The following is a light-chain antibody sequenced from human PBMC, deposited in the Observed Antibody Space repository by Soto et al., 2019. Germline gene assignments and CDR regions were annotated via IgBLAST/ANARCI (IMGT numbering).Light chain of an antibody. J-gene: IGKJ3*01. V-gene: IGKV4-1*01. CDR1: QNVLYSSNNKNY. CDR2: WAS. CDR3: QQYCITLPT. Sequence: DIVMTQSPDSLAMSLGERATINCKSSQNVLYSSNNKNYLAWYQQKPGQPPKLLIYWASTRESGVPDRFSGSESVTDFNPTISILQAEDVAVYYYQQYCITLPTFGPGTKVDIK.